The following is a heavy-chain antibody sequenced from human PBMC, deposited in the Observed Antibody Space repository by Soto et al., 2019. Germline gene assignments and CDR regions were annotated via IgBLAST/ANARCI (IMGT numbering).Heavy chain of an antibody. CDR2: INPSGGST. J-gene: IGHJ6*02. CDR1: GYTFTSYY. CDR3: AREDSIGASTAMPV. Sequence: GGSVKVFCKASGYTFTSYYIHWGRQAPGQGLEWMGIINPSGGSTSYAQKFQGRVTMTRDTSTSTVYMELSSLRSEDTAVYYCAREDSIGASTAMPVWGQGTTVTVSS. D-gene: IGHD5-18*01. V-gene: IGHV1-46*01.